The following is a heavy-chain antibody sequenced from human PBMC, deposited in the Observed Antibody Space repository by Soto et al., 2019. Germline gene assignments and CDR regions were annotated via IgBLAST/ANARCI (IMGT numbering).Heavy chain of an antibody. CDR3: ARDDSGRPATY. CDR1: GDSIRSYY. V-gene: IGHV4-59*01. Sequence: TSETLSLTCTVSGDSIRSYYWMWIRQPPGRGLEWIGFFYNSGTTNYNSSLKSRVTISGDTSKNQFSLKLMSVTAADTAVYYCARDDSGRPATYWGQGILVTVSS. D-gene: IGHD3-10*01. CDR2: FYNSGTT. J-gene: IGHJ4*02.